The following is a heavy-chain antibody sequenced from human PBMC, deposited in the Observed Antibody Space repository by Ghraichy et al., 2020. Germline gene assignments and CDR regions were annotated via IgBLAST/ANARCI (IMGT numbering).Heavy chain of an antibody. CDR3: AKDGGVLYPYYYMDV. CDR2: ISDDGSNK. J-gene: IGHJ6*03. D-gene: IGHD2-8*01. Sequence: GGSLRLSCAASGFTFSSYGMHWVRQAPGKGLEWVAVISDDGSNKYYADSVKGRFTISRDNSKNTLYLQMNSLRAEDTAVYYCAKDGGVLYPYYYMDVWGKGTTITVSS. CDR1: GFTFSSYG. V-gene: IGHV3-30*18.